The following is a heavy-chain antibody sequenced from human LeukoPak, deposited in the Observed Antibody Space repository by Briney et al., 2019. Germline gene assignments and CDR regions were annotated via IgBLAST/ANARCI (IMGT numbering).Heavy chain of an antibody. J-gene: IGHJ4*02. CDR2: ITGSDGTP. D-gene: IGHD3-9*01. CDR1: ALTVSNDA. CDR3: AQWGDYDILTGYYVSDY. V-gene: IGHV3-23*01. Sequence: PGRSLRLSCAASALTVSNDAMRWVRPAPGKGPGRVSAITGSDGTPISADSVKVRLPISRANFKNTLYLQMNSLRVEDTAVYYCAQWGDYDILTGYYVSDYWGQGTLVTVSS.